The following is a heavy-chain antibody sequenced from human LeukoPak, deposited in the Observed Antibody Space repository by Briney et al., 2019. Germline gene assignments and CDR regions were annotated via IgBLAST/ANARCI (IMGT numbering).Heavy chain of an antibody. CDR3: ARGPRGFDP. CDR2: IYAGDTT. CDR1: GFXVSSND. Sequence: PGGSLRLSCAASGFXVSSNDISWVRQAPGKGLEWVSVIYAGDTTSYADSVKGRFTISRDNSKNTLYLQMNSLRAEDTAVYYCARGPRGFDPWGQGTLVTVSS. J-gene: IGHJ5*02. V-gene: IGHV3-53*01.